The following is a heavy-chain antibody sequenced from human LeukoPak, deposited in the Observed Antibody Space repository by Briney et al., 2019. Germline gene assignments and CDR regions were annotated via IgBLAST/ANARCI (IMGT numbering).Heavy chain of an antibody. CDR2: IRSKANSYAT. V-gene: IGHV3-73*01. D-gene: IGHD2-2*01. CDR1: GFTFSGSA. CDR3: AKDKYQLLNYYYYYMDV. Sequence: GGSLRLSCAASGFTFSGSAMHWVRQASGKGLEWVGRIRSKANSYATAYAASVKGRFTISRDDSKNTAYLQMNSLRAEDTAVYYCAKDKYQLLNYYYYYMDVWAKGPRSPSP. J-gene: IGHJ6*03.